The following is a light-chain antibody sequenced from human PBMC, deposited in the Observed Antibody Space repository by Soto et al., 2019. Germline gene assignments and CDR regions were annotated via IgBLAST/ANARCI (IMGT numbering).Light chain of an antibody. J-gene: IGKJ1*01. CDR1: QSINSRC. CDR2: AAS. CDR3: QQYNSYSGT. Sequence: EIVFTQSPGTLSLSPGQSAPLSCSASQSINSRCLAWYQHKPGQAPRLLIYAASTRATGIPDRFSGSGSGTEFTLTISSLQPDDFATYYCQQYNSYSGTFGQGTKVDI. V-gene: IGKV3-20*01.